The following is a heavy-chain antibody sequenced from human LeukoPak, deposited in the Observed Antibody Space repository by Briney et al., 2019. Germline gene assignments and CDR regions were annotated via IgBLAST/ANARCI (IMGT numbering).Heavy chain of an antibody. CDR3: ARAIGGDYVLSNWFDP. J-gene: IGHJ5*02. V-gene: IGHV6-1*01. CDR2: TYYRSKWYT. Sequence: SQTLSLTCAISGDSVSSNSAAWHWIRQPPSRGLEWLARTYYRSKWYTDYAPSVRSRITINPDTSKNQFSLQLNSVTPEDTAIYYCARAIGGDYVLSNWFDPWGQGTLVTVSS. CDR1: GDSVSSNSAA. D-gene: IGHD2-21*02.